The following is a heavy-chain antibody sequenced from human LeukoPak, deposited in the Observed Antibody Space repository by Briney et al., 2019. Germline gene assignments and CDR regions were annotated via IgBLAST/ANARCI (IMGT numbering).Heavy chain of an antibody. CDR1: GYTFTGYY. J-gene: IGHJ6*03. V-gene: IGHV1-2*02. D-gene: IGHD5-12*01. CDR3: ARDLGTYSGYDLVYYYYYMDV. CDR2: INPNSGGT. Sequence: ASVKVSCKASGYTFTGYYMHWVRQAPGQGLEWMGWINPNSGGTNYAQKFQGRVTMTRDTSISTAYMELSRLRSDDTAVYYCARDLGTYSGYDLVYYYYYMDVWGKGTTVTISS.